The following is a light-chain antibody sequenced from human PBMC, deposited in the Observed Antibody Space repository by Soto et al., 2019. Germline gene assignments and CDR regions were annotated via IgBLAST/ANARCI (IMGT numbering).Light chain of an antibody. Sequence: QSALTQPASVSGSPGQSITISCTGTSSDVGGYNYVSWYQHRPGEAPKLMIYDVSNRPSGVSNRFSGSKSGNTASLTISGLQPEDEADYYCSSYTTSNTRQIAFGTGTKVTVL. CDR1: SSDVGGYNY. V-gene: IGLV2-14*03. CDR2: DVS. J-gene: IGLJ1*01. CDR3: SSYTTSNTRQIA.